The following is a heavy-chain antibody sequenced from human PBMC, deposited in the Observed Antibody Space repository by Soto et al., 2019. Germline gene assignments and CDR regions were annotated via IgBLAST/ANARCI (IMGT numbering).Heavy chain of an antibody. V-gene: IGHV1-69*13. CDR2: IIPIFGTA. CDR1: GGTFSSYA. J-gene: IGHJ4*02. D-gene: IGHD6-6*01. Sequence: SVKVSCKASGGTFSSYAISWVRQAPGQGLEWMGGIIPIFGTANYAQKFQGRVTITADESTSTAYMELSSLRSEDTAVYYCARVYSSSTTKSKPEYYFDYWGQGTLVTVSS. CDR3: ARVYSSSTTKSKPEYYFDY.